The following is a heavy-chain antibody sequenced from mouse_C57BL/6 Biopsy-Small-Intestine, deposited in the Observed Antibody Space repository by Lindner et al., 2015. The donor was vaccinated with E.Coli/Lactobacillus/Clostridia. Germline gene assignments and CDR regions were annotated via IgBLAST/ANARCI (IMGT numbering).Heavy chain of an antibody. V-gene: IGHV1-18*01. CDR1: GYTFTDYN. J-gene: IGHJ1*01. D-gene: IGHD1-1*01. CDR3: ATVAGVERYRIDEVDGYIYYYDAMDV. Sequence: SVKVSCKASGYTFTDYNLHWLQQAPGKGFEWMGLVEPEDGQTIYAEKFHDRVTITADTSTDTAYMELSSLRSEDTAIYYCATVAGVERYRIDEVDGYIYYYDAMDVWGQGTTVTVTS. CDR2: VEPEDGQT.